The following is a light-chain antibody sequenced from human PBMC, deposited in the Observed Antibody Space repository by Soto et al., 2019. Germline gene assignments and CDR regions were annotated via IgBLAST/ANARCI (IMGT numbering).Light chain of an antibody. Sequence: EIVMTQSPATLSVSPGERATLSCRASQSVNSNLAWYRQKPGQAPRLLISDASTRATGVPARFSGSGSGTEFTLTISSLQSEDSGIYYCQQYNFWPPLTFGGVTKVDIK. CDR1: QSVNSN. V-gene: IGKV3-15*01. CDR2: DAS. J-gene: IGKJ4*01. CDR3: QQYNFWPPLT.